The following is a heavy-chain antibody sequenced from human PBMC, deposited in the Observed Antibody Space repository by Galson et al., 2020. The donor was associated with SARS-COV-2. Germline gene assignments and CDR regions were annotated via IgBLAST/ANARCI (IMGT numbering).Heavy chain of an antibody. Sequence: GGSLRLSCAASGFTFSSYSMHWVRQAPGKGLEWVAVISYDGSNKYYADSVKGQFTISRDNSKNTLYLQMNSLRAEDTAVYYCAKDMEYYDILTGYYISPTYYYYYGMDVWGQGTTVTVSS. V-gene: IGHV3-30*18. J-gene: IGHJ6*02. CDR2: ISYDGSNK. CDR1: GFTFSSYS. CDR3: AKDMEYYDILTGYYISPTYYYYYGMDV. D-gene: IGHD3-9*01.